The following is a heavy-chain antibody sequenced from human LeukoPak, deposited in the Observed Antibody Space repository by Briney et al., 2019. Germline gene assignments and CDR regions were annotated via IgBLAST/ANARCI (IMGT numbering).Heavy chain of an antibody. J-gene: IGHJ3*02. Sequence: GGSLRLSCAASGFNFNTYTMNWVRQAPGKGLEWVAFIRYDGSNKYYADSVKGRFTISRDNSKNTLYLQMNSLRAEDTAVYYCAKDLSYDYYDSSGIRNIWGQGTMVTVSS. CDR1: GFNFNTYT. V-gene: IGHV3-30*02. D-gene: IGHD3-22*01. CDR3: AKDLSYDYYDSSGIRNI. CDR2: IRYDGSNK.